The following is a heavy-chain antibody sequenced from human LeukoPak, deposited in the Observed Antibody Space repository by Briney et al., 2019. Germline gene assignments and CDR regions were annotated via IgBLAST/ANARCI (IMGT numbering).Heavy chain of an antibody. D-gene: IGHD5-24*01. CDR1: GGSISSYY. CDR2: IYYSGST. V-gene: IGHV4-59*08. Sequence: SETLSLTCTVSGGSISSYYWSWIRQPPGKGLEWIGYIYYSGSTNYNPSLKSRVTISVGTSKNQFSLKLSSVTAADTAVYYCARQLGRDGYNFLDYWGQGTLVTVSS. J-gene: IGHJ4*02. CDR3: ARQLGRDGYNFLDY.